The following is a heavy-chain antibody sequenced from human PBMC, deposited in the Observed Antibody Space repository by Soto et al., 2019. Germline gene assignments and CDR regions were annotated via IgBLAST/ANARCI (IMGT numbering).Heavy chain of an antibody. CDR2: IIPIFGTA. CDR1: GGTFSSYA. Sequence: QVQLVQSGAEVKKPGSSVKVSCKASGGTFSSYAISWVRQAPGQGLEWMGGIIPIFGTANYAQKFQGRVTITADESTNTAYMELSSLRSEDTAVYYCAREGRGSFYDSSGYYRYWGQGTLVTVSS. V-gene: IGHV1-69*01. CDR3: AREGRGSFYDSSGYYRY. D-gene: IGHD3-22*01. J-gene: IGHJ4*02.